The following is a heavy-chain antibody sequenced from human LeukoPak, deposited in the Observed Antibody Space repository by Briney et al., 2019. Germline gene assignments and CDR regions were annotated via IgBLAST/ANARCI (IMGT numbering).Heavy chain of an antibody. J-gene: IGHJ4*02. V-gene: IGHV1-18*01. Sequence: ASVKVSCKASGSFTSYGITWVRQAPGQGLEWMGWINTYNGNTNYAQKLQGRVTMTRDMSTSTVYMELSSLRSEDTAVYYCARVGYYYDSSGYYGPLEYWGQGTLVTVSS. D-gene: IGHD3-22*01. CDR3: ARVGYYYDSSGYYGPLEY. CDR1: GSFTSYG. CDR2: INTYNGNT.